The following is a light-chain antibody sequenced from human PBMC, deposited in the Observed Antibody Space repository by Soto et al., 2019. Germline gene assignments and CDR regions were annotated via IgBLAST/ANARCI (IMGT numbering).Light chain of an antibody. V-gene: IGKV3-15*01. J-gene: IGKJ4*01. CDR2: GAS. CDR3: QQYNIWPPLT. Sequence: EIVMTQSPATLSVSPGERATLSCRASQSVSSYLAWYQQKPGQAPRLLIYGASTRATGIPARFSGSGSGTEFTLTISSLQSEDFVVYYCQQYNIWPPLTFGGGTKVEIK. CDR1: QSVSSY.